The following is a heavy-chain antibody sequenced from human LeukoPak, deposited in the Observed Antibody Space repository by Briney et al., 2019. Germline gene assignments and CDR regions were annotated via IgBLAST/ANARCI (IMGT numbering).Heavy chain of an antibody. D-gene: IGHD1-26*01. CDR2: INSDGSST. CDR3: ARDTAGWELSPGDY. J-gene: IGHJ4*02. V-gene: IGHV3-74*01. Sequence: GGSLRLSCAASGFTFSSYWMHWVRQAPGKGLVWVSRINSDGSSTSYADSVKGRFTISRDNAKSTLHLQMNSLRAEDTAVYYCARDTAGWELSPGDYWGQGVLVTVPS. CDR1: GFTFSSYW.